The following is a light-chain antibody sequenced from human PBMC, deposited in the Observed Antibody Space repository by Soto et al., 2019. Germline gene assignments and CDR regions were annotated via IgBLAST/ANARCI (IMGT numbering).Light chain of an antibody. V-gene: IGKV3-15*01. J-gene: IGKJ4*01. CDR3: LQHNSYPLT. CDR2: HTS. Sequence: EIVMTQSPATLSVSPGESATLSCRASQSISGNLAWYQQKPGLAPRLLIYHTSTRATGVPARFSGSGSGTEFSLTISSLQSEDFATYYCLQHNSYPLTFGGGTKVEIK. CDR1: QSISGN.